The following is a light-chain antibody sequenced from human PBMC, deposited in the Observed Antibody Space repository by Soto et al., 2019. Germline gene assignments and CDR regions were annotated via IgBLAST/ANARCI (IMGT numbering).Light chain of an antibody. Sequence: QSALTQPASVSGSPGQSITISCTGSGRDIGAYDYVSWYQQHPGKAPKLLIYGVKNRPSGVSYRFSASKSAFTASLTISGLQAEDEAHYHCSSYTSTIVPYVFGPGTKLTVL. CDR2: GVK. CDR3: SSYTSTIVPYV. J-gene: IGLJ1*01. CDR1: GRDIGAYDY. V-gene: IGLV2-14*01.